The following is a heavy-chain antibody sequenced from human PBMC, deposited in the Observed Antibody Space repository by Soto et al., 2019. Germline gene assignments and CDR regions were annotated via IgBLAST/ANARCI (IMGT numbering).Heavy chain of an antibody. V-gene: IGHV6-1*01. Sequence: SQTLSLTCAISGDSVSSNSAAWNWIRQSPSRGLEWLGRTYYRSKWYNDYAVSVKSRITINPDTSKNQFSLQLNSVTPEDTAVYYCARSPSLTARIAARPSKTDYYYYMDVWGKGTTVTVSS. CDR1: GDSVSSNSAA. CDR3: ARSPSLTARIAARPSKTDYYYYMDV. D-gene: IGHD6-6*01. CDR2: TYYRSKWYN. J-gene: IGHJ6*03.